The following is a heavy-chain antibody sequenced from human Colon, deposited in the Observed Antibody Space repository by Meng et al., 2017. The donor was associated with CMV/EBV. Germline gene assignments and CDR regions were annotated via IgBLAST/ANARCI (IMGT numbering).Heavy chain of an antibody. CDR1: GFTFRDYY. D-gene: IGHD3-10*01. J-gene: IGHJ4*02. CDR2: ISNSGATI. V-gene: IGHV3-11*01. CDR3: ARGGGWFQEFY. Sequence: SWPASGFTFRDYYMSWIRQTPGKGLEWISYISNSGATIYYADSMKGRFTISRDNGKNSLYLQMNSLRADDTGVYYCARGGGWFQEFYWGQGTLVTVSS.